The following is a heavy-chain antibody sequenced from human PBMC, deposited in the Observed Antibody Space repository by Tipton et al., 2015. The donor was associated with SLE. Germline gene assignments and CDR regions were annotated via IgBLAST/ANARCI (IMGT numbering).Heavy chain of an antibody. Sequence: TLSLTCTVSGGSISSSSYYWVWIRQPPGKGLEWIGNIHHTGNTYYNAALKSRVTISVDTSKNQFSLKLSAVTAADTAVYYCARGLGRITMIVVASPLDYWGQGTLVTVSS. CDR2: IHHTGNT. D-gene: IGHD3-22*01. CDR1: GGSISSSSYY. V-gene: IGHV4-39*01. CDR3: ARGLGRITMIVVASPLDY. J-gene: IGHJ4*02.